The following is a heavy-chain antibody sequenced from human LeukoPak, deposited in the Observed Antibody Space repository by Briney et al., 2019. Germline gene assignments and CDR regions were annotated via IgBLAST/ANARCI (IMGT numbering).Heavy chain of an antibody. CDR1: KFTLSDYS. CDR3: ARGRARQQMGFDY. Sequence: PGGSLRLSCAASKFTLSDYSMDWVRQAPGKGLEWVSYISSSSSTIYYADSVKGRFTISRDNAKNSLYLQMNSLRVEDTAVYYCARGRARQQMGFDYWGQGTLVTVSS. J-gene: IGHJ4*02. V-gene: IGHV3-48*01. CDR2: ISSSSSTI. D-gene: IGHD6-13*01.